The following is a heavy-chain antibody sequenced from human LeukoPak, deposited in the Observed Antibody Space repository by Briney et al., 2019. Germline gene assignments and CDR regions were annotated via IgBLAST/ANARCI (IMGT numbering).Heavy chain of an antibody. J-gene: IGHJ6*02. D-gene: IGHD3-10*01. Sequence: SETLSLTCAVYGGSFSGYYWSWIRQHPGKGLEWIGYIYYSGSTYYNPSLKSRVTISVDTSKNQFSLKLSSVTAADTAVYYCARGQPMARGLRARTGMDVWGQGTTVTVSS. CDR1: GGSFSGYY. CDR2: IYYSGST. CDR3: ARGQPMARGLRARTGMDV. V-gene: IGHV4-31*11.